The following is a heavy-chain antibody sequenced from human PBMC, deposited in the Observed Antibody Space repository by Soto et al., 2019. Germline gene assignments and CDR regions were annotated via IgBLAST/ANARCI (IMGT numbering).Heavy chain of an antibody. CDR1: GHSISSGASF. V-gene: IGHV4-31*03. Sequence: SETLSLTCTVSGHSISSGASFCSWIRQRPGKGLEWIANVYYSGSSYYNPSLKSRLTISVDTTKNQFSLQLKSMTAADTAVYYCAKLSCTSSTCYFPGWFDPWGQGTLVTVSS. CDR3: AKLSCTSSTCYFPGWFDP. D-gene: IGHD2-2*01. CDR2: VYYSGSS. J-gene: IGHJ5*02.